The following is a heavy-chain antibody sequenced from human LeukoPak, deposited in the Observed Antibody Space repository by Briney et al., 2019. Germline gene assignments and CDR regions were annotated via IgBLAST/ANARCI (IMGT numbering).Heavy chain of an antibody. CDR1: GFSFSNYG. J-gene: IGHJ4*02. V-gene: IGHV3-33*01. Sequence: GRSMRLSCAASGFSFSNYGMRWVRQAPGKGLEWVAVIWDDGSYKYYADSVKGRFTISRDNSKNTLYLQMNSLRAEDTAVYYCARESWLPLDYWGQGTLVTVSS. CDR2: IWDDGSYK. CDR3: ARESWLPLDY. D-gene: IGHD6-19*01.